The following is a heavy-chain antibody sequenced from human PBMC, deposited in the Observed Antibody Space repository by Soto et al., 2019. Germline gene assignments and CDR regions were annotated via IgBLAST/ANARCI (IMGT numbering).Heavy chain of an antibody. J-gene: IGHJ6*02. V-gene: IGHV1-3*04. CDR3: AGGPPFIPWFGDTNGMDL. Sequence: ASVKVSCKASGYSFTTYAIYWVRQAPGQSLEWMGWINTGNGNTKYSQNFQGRVAIIRDTSASTAYMELSSLRSEDTAVYYCAGGPPFIPWFGDTNGMDLWGQGTTVTVYS. CDR2: INTGNGNT. CDR1: GYSFTTYA. D-gene: IGHD3-10*01.